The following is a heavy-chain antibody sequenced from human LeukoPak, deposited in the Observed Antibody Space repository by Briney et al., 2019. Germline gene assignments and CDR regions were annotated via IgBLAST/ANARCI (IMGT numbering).Heavy chain of an antibody. CDR2: INHSGST. CDR1: GGSFSGYY. CDR3: ARASEMATIPFDY. J-gene: IGHJ4*02. D-gene: IGHD5-24*01. Sequence: SETLSLTCAVYGGSFSGYYWSWIRQPPGKGLEWIGEINHSGSTNYNPSLKSRVTISVDTSKNQFSLKLSSVTAADTAVYYCARASEMATIPFDYWGQGTLVTASS. V-gene: IGHV4-34*01.